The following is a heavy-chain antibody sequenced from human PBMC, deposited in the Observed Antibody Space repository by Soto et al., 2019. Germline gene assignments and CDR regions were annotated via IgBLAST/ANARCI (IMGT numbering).Heavy chain of an antibody. CDR2: IWYDGSNE. CDR3: AKSPILTGYYIDFYYGMDV. J-gene: IGHJ6*02. CDR1: EFTFSNYA. D-gene: IGHD3-9*01. V-gene: IGHV3-30*02. Sequence: GGSLRLSCAASEFTFSNYAMSWVRQGPGKGLEWVAVIWYDGSNEYYVDSVKGRFTISRDNSKNTLYLQMNSVRDEDTAVYYCAKSPILTGYYIDFYYGMDVWGQGTTVTVSS.